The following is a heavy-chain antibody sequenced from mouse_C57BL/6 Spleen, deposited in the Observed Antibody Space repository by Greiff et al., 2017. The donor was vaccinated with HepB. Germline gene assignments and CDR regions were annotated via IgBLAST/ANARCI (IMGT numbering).Heavy chain of an antibody. CDR1: GYTFTSYW. J-gene: IGHJ2*01. Sequence: VQLQQPGAELVRPGTSVKLSCKASGYTFTSYWMHWVKQRPGQGLEWIGVIDPSDSYTNYNQKFKGKATLTVDTSSSTAYMQLSSLTSEDSAVYYCARLYTTVVATGYFDYWGQGTTLTVSS. CDR3: ARLYTTVVATGYFDY. CDR2: IDPSDSYT. D-gene: IGHD1-1*01. V-gene: IGHV1-59*01.